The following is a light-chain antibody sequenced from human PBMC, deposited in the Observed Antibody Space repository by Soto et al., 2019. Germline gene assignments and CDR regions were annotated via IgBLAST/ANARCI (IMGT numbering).Light chain of an antibody. CDR1: QSVSSG. Sequence: DIQMTQSPSTLSASVGDRVTITCRASQSVSSGLAWYQQKPGKAPKLLISWASTLESGVPSRFGGSGSGTEFTLTISSLQPDDFATYYCQQFNAYPLTFGGGTRVEIK. CDR3: QQFNAYPLT. CDR2: WAS. V-gene: IGKV1-5*03. J-gene: IGKJ4*01.